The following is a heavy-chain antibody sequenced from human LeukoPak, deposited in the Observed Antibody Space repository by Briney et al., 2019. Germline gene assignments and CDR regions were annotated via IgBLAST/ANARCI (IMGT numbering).Heavy chain of an antibody. CDR1: GFSFRSQA. CDR2: IWYDGSNK. V-gene: IGHV3-33*01. J-gene: IGHJ6*02. D-gene: IGHD6-13*01. Sequence: GGSLSLSCAASGFSFRSQAMHWVRQAPGKGLEWVAQIWYDGSNKYYTDSVKGRFTISRDNSESTLYLQMNSLRAEDTAAYYCARDGQQLAPYAMDVWGQGTTVTVSS. CDR3: ARDGQQLAPYAMDV.